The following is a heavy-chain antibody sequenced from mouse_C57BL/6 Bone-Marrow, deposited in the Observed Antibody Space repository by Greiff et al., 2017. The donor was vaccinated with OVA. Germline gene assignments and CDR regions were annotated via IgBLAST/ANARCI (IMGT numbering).Heavy chain of an antibody. J-gene: IGHJ1*03. V-gene: IGHV5-9-1*02. D-gene: IGHD1-1*01. CDR2: ISSGGDYI. Sequence: EVKLMESGEGLVKPGGSLKLSCAASGFTFSSYALSWVRQTPEKRLEWVAYISSGGDYIYYADTVKGRFTISRDNARNTLYLQMSSLKSEDTAMYYCTRDYGSSYPYWYFDVWGTGTTVTVSS. CDR1: GFTFSSYA. CDR3: TRDYGSSYPYWYFDV.